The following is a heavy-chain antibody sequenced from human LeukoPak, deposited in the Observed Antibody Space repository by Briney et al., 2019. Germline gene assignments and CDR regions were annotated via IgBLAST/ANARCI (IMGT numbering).Heavy chain of an antibody. CDR2: IDPSDSYT. CDR3: ARRYYGDPDY. V-gene: IGHV5-10-1*01. D-gene: IGHD4-17*01. CDR1: GYSFTSYW. Sequence: GESLRISCKGSGYSFTSYWISWGRRMPGKGLEWMGRIDPSDSYTNYSPSFKGHVTISADKSISTAYLQWSSLKASDTAMYYCARRYYGDPDYWGQGTLVTVSS. J-gene: IGHJ4*02.